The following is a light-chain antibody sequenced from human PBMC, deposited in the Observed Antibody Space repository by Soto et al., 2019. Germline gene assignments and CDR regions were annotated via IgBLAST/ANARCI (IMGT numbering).Light chain of an antibody. CDR1: SSNIGNNY. J-gene: IGLJ2*01. Sequence: QSALTQPPSVSAAPGQKVTISCSGSSSNIGNNYVSWYQQLPGTAPRLLIYDHNKRPSGIPDRFSGSKSGTSAALGISGLQTGDEADYYCGSWDNSLRTVVFGGGTKVTVL. CDR2: DHN. CDR3: GSWDNSLRTVV. V-gene: IGLV1-51*01.